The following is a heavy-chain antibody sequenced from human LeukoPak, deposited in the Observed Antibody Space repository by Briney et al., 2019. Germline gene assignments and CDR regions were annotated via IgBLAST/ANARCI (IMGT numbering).Heavy chain of an antibody. CDR1: GGSISSYC. J-gene: IGHJ4*02. CDR3: ARRSSSWTPFDY. Sequence: ASETLSLTCTVSGGSISSYCWSWIRQPPGKGLEWIGYIYYSGSTNYNPSLKSRVTISVDTSKNQFSLKLSSVTAADTAVYYCARRSSSWTPFDYWGQGTLVTVSS. V-gene: IGHV4-59*08. CDR2: IYYSGST. D-gene: IGHD6-13*01.